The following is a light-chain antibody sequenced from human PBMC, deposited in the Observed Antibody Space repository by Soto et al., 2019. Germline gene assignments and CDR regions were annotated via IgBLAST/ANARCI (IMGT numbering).Light chain of an antibody. V-gene: IGKV1-39*01. Sequence: DIQLTQSPTTLSASVGDRVTITCLSSHSISNYLNWYQHSPGKAPTLLIYAASTLQSGVPSRFSGSESGTDFTLTISSLQPEDSATYYCQQTYITPIPFGQGTRLEIK. CDR1: HSISNY. CDR2: AAS. CDR3: QQTYITPIP. J-gene: IGKJ5*01.